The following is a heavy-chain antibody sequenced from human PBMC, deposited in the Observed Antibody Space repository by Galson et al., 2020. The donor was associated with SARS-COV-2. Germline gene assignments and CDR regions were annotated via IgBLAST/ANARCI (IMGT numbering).Heavy chain of an antibody. Sequence: GESLKISCAASGFNFSRYGMHWVRQAPGKGLEWVAVIYYDGSEKYYADSLKGRSTISRDNSKNTVFLEMNNLRADDTAIYYCAREEAQQLVLSHYYRGMDVWGQGTTVIVSS. CDR2: IYYDGSEK. CDR3: AREEAQQLVLSHYYRGMDV. J-gene: IGHJ6*02. CDR1: GFNFSRYG. D-gene: IGHD6-13*01. V-gene: IGHV3-33*01.